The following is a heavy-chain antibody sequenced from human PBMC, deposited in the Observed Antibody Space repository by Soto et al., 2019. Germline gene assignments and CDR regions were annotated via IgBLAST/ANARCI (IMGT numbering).Heavy chain of an antibody. J-gene: IGHJ3*02. D-gene: IGHD3-16*01. CDR2: ISAYNGNT. V-gene: IGHV1-18*01. Sequence: ASVKVSCKASGYTFTSYGISWVRQAPGQGLEWMGWISAYNGNTNYAQKLQGRGTMTTDTSTSTAYMELRSLRSDDTAVYYCARDSTMITFGGVMGPAQDDAFDIWGQGTMVTVSS. CDR1: GYTFTSYG. CDR3: ARDSTMITFGGVMGPAQDDAFDI.